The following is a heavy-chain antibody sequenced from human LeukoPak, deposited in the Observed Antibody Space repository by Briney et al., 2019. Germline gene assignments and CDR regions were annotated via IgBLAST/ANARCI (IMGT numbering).Heavy chain of an antibody. V-gene: IGHV1-69*05. D-gene: IGHD3-10*01. CDR3: ARSSSYYYYMDV. CDR2: IIPIFGTA. CDR1: GGTFSSYA. Sequence: SVKVSCKASGGTFSSYAISWVRQAPGQGLEWMGGIIPIFGTANYAQKLQGRVTMTTDTSTSTAYMELRSLRSDDTAVYYCARSSSYYYYMDVWGKGTTVTVSS. J-gene: IGHJ6*03.